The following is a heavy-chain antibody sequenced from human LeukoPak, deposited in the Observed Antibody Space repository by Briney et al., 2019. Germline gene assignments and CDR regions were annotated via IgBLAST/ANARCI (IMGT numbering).Heavy chain of an antibody. Sequence: PGGSLRLSCAASGFTVSSNYMNWVRQAPGKGLEWVSFISSSSSYIYYADSVKGRFTISRDNAKNSLYLQMNNLRAEDTAVYYCARDKYGSGSYSWSKRLDSWGQGTLVTVSS. D-gene: IGHD3-10*01. V-gene: IGHV3-21*01. CDR2: ISSSSSYI. CDR3: ARDKYGSGSYSWSKRLDS. J-gene: IGHJ4*02. CDR1: GFTVSSNY.